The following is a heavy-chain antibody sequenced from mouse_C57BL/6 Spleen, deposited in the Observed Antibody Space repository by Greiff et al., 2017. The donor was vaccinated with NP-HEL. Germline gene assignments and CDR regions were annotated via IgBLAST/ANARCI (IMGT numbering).Heavy chain of an antibody. CDR1: GYSITSGYD. Sequence: EVQLVESGPGMVKPSQSLSLTCTVTGYSITSGYDWHWIRHFPGNKLEWMGYISYSGSTNYNPSLKSRISITHDTSKNHFFLKLNSVTTEDTATYYCARGAKPLFAYWGQGTLVTVSA. J-gene: IGHJ3*01. D-gene: IGHD6-1*01. V-gene: IGHV3-1*01. CDR2: ISYSGST. CDR3: ARGAKPLFAY.